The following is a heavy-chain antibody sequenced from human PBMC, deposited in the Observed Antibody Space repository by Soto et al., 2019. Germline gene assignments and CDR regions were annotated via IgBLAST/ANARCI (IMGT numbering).Heavy chain of an antibody. V-gene: IGHV3-23*01. CDR1: GFTFSSYA. CDR3: AKDRYSSSWYYFDS. D-gene: IGHD6-13*01. CDR2: ISGSGGRT. Sequence: GGSLRLSCAASGFTFSSYAMSWVRQAPGKGLEWVSAISGSGGRTYYADSVKGRFTISRDNSKNTLYLQMNSLRAEGTAVYYCAKDRYSSSWYYFDSWGQGTLVTVSS. J-gene: IGHJ4*02.